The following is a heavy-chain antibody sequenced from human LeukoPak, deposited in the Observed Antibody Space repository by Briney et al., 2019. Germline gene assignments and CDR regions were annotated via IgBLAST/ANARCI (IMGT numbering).Heavy chain of an antibody. J-gene: IGHJ4*02. Sequence: GGSLRLSCAASGFTFSRYSMHWVRQAPGKGLVWVSHVNSDGSGTDYADSVKGRFTISRDNSKNTLYLQMNSLRAEDTAVYYCAKNGLATSIDYWGQGTLVTVSS. V-gene: IGHV3-74*01. CDR1: GFTFSRYS. D-gene: IGHD3/OR15-3a*01. CDR3: AKNGLATSIDY. CDR2: VNSDGSGT.